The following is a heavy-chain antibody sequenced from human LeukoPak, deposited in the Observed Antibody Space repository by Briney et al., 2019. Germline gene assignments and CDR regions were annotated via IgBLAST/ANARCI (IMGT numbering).Heavy chain of an antibody. CDR2: IYSDGTA. J-gene: IGHJ6*03. D-gene: IGHD3-10*01. Sequence: GGSLRLSCAASGFTFSSYSMNWVRQAPGKGLEWVSVIYSDGTAYYADSVKGRFTVSRDNSKNTLYLQMNSLRAEDTAVYYCATSMVRGVIIKTLDYYMDVWGKGTTVTVSS. CDR3: ATSMVRGVIIKTLDYYMDV. V-gene: IGHV3-53*01. CDR1: GFTFSSYS.